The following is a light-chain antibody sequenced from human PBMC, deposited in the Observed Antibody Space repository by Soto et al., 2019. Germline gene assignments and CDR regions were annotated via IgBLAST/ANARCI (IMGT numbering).Light chain of an antibody. CDR1: QGISSY. Sequence: AIRMTQSPSSFSASTGDRVTITCRASQGISSYLAWYQQKPGKAPKLLIYAASTLQSGVPSRFSGSGSGTDFTLTISFLQSEDFATYYYQQYYSYPQTFGQGTKLEIK. J-gene: IGKJ2*01. V-gene: IGKV1-8*01. CDR2: AAS. CDR3: QQYYSYPQT.